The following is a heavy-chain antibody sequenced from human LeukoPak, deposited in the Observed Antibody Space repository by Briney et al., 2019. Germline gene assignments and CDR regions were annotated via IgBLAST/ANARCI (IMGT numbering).Heavy chain of an antibody. J-gene: IGHJ4*02. V-gene: IGHV1-18*01. Sequence: GASVKVSCKASGYTFISYGISWVRQAPGQGLEWMGWISPYSGNTNYAQKLQGRVTMTTDTSTSTAYMELRSLRSDDTAVYYCARDGTWGRYYYDSTGYDYYFDYWGQGTLVTVSS. CDR1: GYTFISYG. CDR2: ISPYSGNT. CDR3: ARDGTWGRYYYDSTGYDYYFDY. D-gene: IGHD3-22*01.